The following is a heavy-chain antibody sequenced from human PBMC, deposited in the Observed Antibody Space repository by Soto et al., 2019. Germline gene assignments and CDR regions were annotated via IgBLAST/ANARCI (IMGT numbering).Heavy chain of an antibody. Sequence: SVKLSFKASAGTFSSYAISWVRQAPGQGLEWMGGIIPIFGTANYAQKFQGRVTITADKSTSTAYMELSSLRSEDTAVYYCAREGYSSRWPFDYWGQGTLVTVSS. CDR1: AGTFSSYA. D-gene: IGHD6-19*01. V-gene: IGHV1-69*06. CDR3: AREGYSSRWPFDY. CDR2: IIPIFGTA. J-gene: IGHJ4*02.